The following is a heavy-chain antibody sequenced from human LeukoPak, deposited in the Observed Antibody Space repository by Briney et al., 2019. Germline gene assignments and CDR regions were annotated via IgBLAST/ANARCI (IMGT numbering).Heavy chain of an antibody. J-gene: IGHJ3*02. V-gene: IGHV1-18*01. D-gene: IGHD2/OR15-2a*01. CDR2: ISPYNANT. Sequence: GASVKVSCKASGYTFTSYDINWVRQAPGQGLEWMGGISPYNANTNYAQKFQGRVSMTTDTSTRTAYMELRSLSSDDTAVYYCARDQDYNSSYYGAVFDIWGQGTKVTVSS. CDR1: GYTFTSYD. CDR3: ARDQDYNSSYYGAVFDI.